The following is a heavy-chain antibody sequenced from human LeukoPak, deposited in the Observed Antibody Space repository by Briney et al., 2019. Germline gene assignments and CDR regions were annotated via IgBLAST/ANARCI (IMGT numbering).Heavy chain of an antibody. J-gene: IGHJ5*02. CDR2: IYYSGST. CDR1: GGSISSYY. CDR3: ARVLGSGTHGDNWFDP. V-gene: IGHV4-59*01. Sequence: NPSQTLSLTCTVSGGSISSYYWSWIRQPPGKGLEWIGYIYYSGSTNYNPSLKSRVTISVDTSKNQFSLKLSSVTAADTAVYYCARVLGSGTHGDNWFDPWGQGTLVTVSS. D-gene: IGHD3-10*01.